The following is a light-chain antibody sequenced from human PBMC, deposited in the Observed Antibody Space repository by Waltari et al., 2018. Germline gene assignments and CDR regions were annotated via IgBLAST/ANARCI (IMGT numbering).Light chain of an antibody. J-gene: IGKJ4*01. CDR2: DAS. Sequence: DIQMTQSPSSLSASVGDRVTINCQASQSINNLLNWYQQKPGRAPEVLIYDASTLQSGVPSRFSGSGSGTGFTLTINNLQPEDFATYYCQQNYNSPVTFGGGTKVEIK. V-gene: IGKV1-39*01. CDR1: QSINNL. CDR3: QQNYNSPVT.